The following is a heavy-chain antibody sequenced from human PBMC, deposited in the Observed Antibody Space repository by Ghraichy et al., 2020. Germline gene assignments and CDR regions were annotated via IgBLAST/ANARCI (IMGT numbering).Heavy chain of an antibody. CDR2: INHSGST. CDR3: ARLKRASGYYHYYYYYGMDV. D-gene: IGHD3-3*01. V-gene: IGHV4-34*01. CDR1: GGSFSGYY. Sequence: SETLSLTCAVYGGSFSGYYWSWIRQPPGKGLEWIGEINHSGSTNYNPSLKSRVTISVDTSKNQFSLKLSSVTAADTAVYYCARLKRASGYYHYYYYYGMDVWGQGTTVTVSS. J-gene: IGHJ6*02.